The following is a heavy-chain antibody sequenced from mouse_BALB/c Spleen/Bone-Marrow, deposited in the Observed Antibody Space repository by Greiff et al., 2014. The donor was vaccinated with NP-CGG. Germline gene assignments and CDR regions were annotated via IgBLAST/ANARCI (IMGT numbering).Heavy chain of an antibody. D-gene: IGHD2-1*01. J-gene: IGHJ3*01. Sequence: VQLKQSGAELVKPGASVKLSCTASGFNIKDTYMHWVKQRPEQGLEWIGRIDPANGNTKYDPKFQGKATITADTSSNTAYLQLSSLTSEDTAVYYCARNGNYGARFAYWGQGTLVTVSA. CDR3: ARNGNYGARFAY. CDR1: GFNIKDTY. V-gene: IGHV14-3*02. CDR2: IDPANGNT.